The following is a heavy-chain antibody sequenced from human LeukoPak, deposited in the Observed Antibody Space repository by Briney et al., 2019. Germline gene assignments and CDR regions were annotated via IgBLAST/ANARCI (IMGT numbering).Heavy chain of an antibody. CDR1: GGTFSSYA. D-gene: IGHD5-24*01. Sequence: ASVKVSFKASGGTFSSYAISLVRQAPGQGLEWMGRIIPIFGTANYAQKFQGRVTITADESTSTAYMELSSLRSEDTAVYYCARVRDGYNVYFDYWGQGTLVTVSS. J-gene: IGHJ4*02. CDR2: IIPIFGTA. CDR3: ARVRDGYNVYFDY. V-gene: IGHV1-69*13.